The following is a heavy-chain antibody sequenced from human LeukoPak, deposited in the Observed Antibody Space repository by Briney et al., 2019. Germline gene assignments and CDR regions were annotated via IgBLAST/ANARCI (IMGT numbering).Heavy chain of an antibody. D-gene: IGHD6-13*01. J-gene: IGHJ4*02. CDR2: ISGSGGST. CDR1: GASISSYY. CDR3: AKDLPFSPIAADDPYYFDY. V-gene: IGHV3-23*01. Sequence: QTSETLSLTCTVSGASISSYYWSWIRQPPGKGLEWVSAISGSGGSTYYADSVKGRFTISRDNSKNTLYLQMNSLRAEDTAVYYCAKDLPFSPIAADDPYYFDYWGQGTLVTVSS.